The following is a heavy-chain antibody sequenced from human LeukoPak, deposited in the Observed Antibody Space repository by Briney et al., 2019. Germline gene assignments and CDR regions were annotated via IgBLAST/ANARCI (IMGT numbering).Heavy chain of an antibody. Sequence: GGSLRLSCAASGFTFSSYSMNWVRQAPGKGLEWVSSISSSSSYIYYADSVKGRFTISRDNAKNSPYLQMNSLRAEDTAVYYCARDPNDYYDSSRYWYFDLWGRGTLVTVSS. D-gene: IGHD3-22*01. J-gene: IGHJ2*01. CDR3: ARDPNDYYDSSRYWYFDL. CDR2: ISSSSSYI. CDR1: GFTFSSYS. V-gene: IGHV3-21*01.